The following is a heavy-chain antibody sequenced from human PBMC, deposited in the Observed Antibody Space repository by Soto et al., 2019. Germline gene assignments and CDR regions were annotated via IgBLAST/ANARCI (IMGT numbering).Heavy chain of an antibody. D-gene: IGHD6-13*01. V-gene: IGHV5-51*01. CDR1: GYSFTGYW. J-gene: IGHJ3*02. CDR2: IYPGDSDT. Sequence: PWESLTICCTCSGYSFTGYWIGWVRQMPGKGLEWMGIIYPGDSDTRYSPSFQGQVTISADKSISTAYLQWSSLKASDTAMYYCAIPIAAAGPDAFDIWGQGTMVTVSS. CDR3: AIPIAAAGPDAFDI.